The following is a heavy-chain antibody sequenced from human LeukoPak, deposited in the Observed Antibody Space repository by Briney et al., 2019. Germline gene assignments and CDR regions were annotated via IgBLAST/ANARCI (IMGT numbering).Heavy chain of an antibody. CDR3: ARVEMATFDY. CDR2: IYYSGST. V-gene: IGHV4-59*01. Sequence: SETLSLTCTVSGGSISSYYWSWIRQPPGKGLEWIGYIYYSGSTNYNPSLKNRVTISVDTSKNQFSLKLSSVTAADTAVYYCARVEMATFDYWGQGTLVTVSS. D-gene: IGHD5-24*01. J-gene: IGHJ4*02. CDR1: GGSISSYY.